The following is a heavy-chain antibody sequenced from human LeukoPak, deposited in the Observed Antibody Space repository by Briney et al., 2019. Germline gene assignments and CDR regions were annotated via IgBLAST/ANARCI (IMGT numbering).Heavy chain of an antibody. CDR3: TTQLLWFGESLGY. V-gene: IGHV3-15*01. Sequence: GGSLRLPCAASGFTFSNAWMSWVRQAPGKGLEWVGRIKSKTDGGTTDYAAPVKGRFTISRDDSKNTLYLQMNSLKTEDTAVYYCTTQLLWFGESLGYWGQGTLVTVSS. CDR2: IKSKTDGGTT. D-gene: IGHD3-10*01. CDR1: GFTFSNAW. J-gene: IGHJ4*02.